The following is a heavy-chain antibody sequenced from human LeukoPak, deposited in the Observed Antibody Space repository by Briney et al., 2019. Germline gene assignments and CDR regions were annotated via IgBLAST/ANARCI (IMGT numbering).Heavy chain of an antibody. CDR2: ISGSGGST. CDR3: AKPQNGGWHIVGVTAIRPFDY. D-gene: IGHD2-21*02. CDR1: GFTLSSYA. Sequence: GGSLRLSCAASGFTLSSYAMSWVRQAPGKGLEWVSAISGSGGSTYYADSVKGRFTISRDNSKNTLYLQMNSLRAEDMAVYYWAKPQNGGWHIVGVTAIRPFDYWGQGTLVTVSS. J-gene: IGHJ4*02. V-gene: IGHV3-23*01.